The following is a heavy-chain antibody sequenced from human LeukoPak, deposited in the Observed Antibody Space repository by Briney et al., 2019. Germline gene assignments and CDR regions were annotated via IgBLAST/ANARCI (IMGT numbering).Heavy chain of an antibody. CDR3: ATEVGNYYDSSGYSFY. D-gene: IGHD3-22*01. CDR1: GYTLTELS. J-gene: IGHJ4*02. CDR2: FDPEDGET. V-gene: IGHV1-24*01. Sequence: GASVTVSCKVSGYTLTELSMHWVRQAPGKGLEWMGGFDPEDGETIYAQKFQGRVTMTEDTSTDTAYMELSSLRSEDTAVYYCATEVGNYYDSSGYSFYWGQGTLVTVSS.